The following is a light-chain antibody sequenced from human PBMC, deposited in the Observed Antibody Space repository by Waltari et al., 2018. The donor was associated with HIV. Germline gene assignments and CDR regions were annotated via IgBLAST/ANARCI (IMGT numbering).Light chain of an antibody. CDR1: DSHTGRHF. V-gene: IGLV1-47*01. CDR2: KNN. J-gene: IGLJ3*02. CDR3: ASWDDNLNSWV. Sequence: QSVVTQPPSASGTPGPRVTIPCSGTDSHTGRHFVYLYQDPPGTAPKLLIYKNNQRSSGVPDRFSGSKSDTSASLAISGLRSEDEADYYCASWDDNLNSWVFGGGTKLTVL.